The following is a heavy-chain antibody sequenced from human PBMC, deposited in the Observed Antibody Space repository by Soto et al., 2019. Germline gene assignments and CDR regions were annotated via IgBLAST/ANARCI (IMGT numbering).Heavy chain of an antibody. D-gene: IGHD6-6*01. J-gene: IGHJ6*02. CDR2: IIPIFGTA. CDR1: GGTFSIYA. V-gene: IGHV1-69*06. Sequence: GASVKVSCKASGGTFSIYAISWVRQAPGQGLEWMGGIIPIFGTANYAQNFRGRVTITAEKSTSTAYMELSSLRSEDTAVYYCARDRQYSSSLGGMDVWGQGTTVTVYS. CDR3: ARDRQYSSSLGGMDV.